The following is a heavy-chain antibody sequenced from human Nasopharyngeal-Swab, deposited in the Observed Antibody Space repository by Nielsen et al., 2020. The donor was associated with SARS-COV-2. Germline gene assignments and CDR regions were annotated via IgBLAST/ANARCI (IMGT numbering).Heavy chain of an antibody. CDR2: VSNNGGVT. Sequence: LKISCEASGFTFSSYAMSWVRQAPGKGLEWVSGVSNNGGVTNYADSVKGRFTISRDNAKNSLYLQMNGLRAEDTAVYYCARGSDTALYYFDSWGQGTLVTVSS. CDR1: GFTFSSYA. D-gene: IGHD5-18*01. V-gene: IGHV3-23*01. J-gene: IGHJ4*02. CDR3: ARGSDTALYYFDS.